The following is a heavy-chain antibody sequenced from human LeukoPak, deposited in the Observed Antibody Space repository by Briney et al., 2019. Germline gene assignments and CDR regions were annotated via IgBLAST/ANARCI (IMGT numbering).Heavy chain of an antibody. Sequence: SETLSLTCTVSGGSISSSSDYWGWIRQAPGKGLEWIGSIYYHENTYYNSSLKSRVTISVDTSKNQFSLKLNPVTAADTAVYFCARRAYSAAYWKHFDYWGQGTLVTVSS. D-gene: IGHD1-1*01. J-gene: IGHJ4*02. V-gene: IGHV4-39*01. CDR2: IYYHENT. CDR1: GGSISSSSDY. CDR3: ARRAYSAAYWKHFDY.